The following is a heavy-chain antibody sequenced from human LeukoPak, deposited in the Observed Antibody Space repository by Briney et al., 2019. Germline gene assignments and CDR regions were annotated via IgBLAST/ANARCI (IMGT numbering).Heavy chain of an antibody. Sequence: GGSLRLSCSAFGFTFSSYWMSWVRQAPGKGLEWVANMKQDGSEKNYADSVKGRSTISRDNSKNTLYLQMNSLRAEDTAVYYCAKDSLADIDYWGQGTLVTVSS. D-gene: IGHD3-16*01. CDR1: GFTFSSYW. CDR3: AKDSLADIDY. J-gene: IGHJ4*02. CDR2: MKQDGSEK. V-gene: IGHV3-7*01.